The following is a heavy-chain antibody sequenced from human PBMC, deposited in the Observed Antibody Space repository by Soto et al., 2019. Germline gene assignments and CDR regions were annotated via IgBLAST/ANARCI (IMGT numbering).Heavy chain of an antibody. D-gene: IGHD6-19*01. CDR2: TYYRSKWYN. Sequence: QVQLQQSGPGLVKPSQTLSLTCAISGDSVSSNSAAWNWISQSPSRCLECLGRTYYRSKWYNDYAVSVKSRITINPDTSKNQFSLQLNSVTPEDTAVYYCARDRRAVAGIYWYFDLWGRGTLVTVSS. J-gene: IGHJ2*01. CDR1: GDSVSSNSAA. V-gene: IGHV6-1*01. CDR3: ARDRRAVAGIYWYFDL.